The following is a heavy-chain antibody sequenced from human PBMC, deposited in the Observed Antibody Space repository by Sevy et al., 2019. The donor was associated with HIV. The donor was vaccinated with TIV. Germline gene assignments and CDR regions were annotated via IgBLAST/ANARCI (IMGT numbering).Heavy chain of an antibody. D-gene: IGHD5-12*01. CDR3: TRALATADTPEYYFDY. J-gene: IGHJ4*02. CDR1: GFTFGDYA. Sequence: GGSLRLSCTSSGFTFGDYAMSWFRQAPGKGLEWVAFIRRNSHEPYGGTTEYAASVKGRFTISRVDSKSIAYLQMNSLKTDDTAVYYCTRALATADTPEYYFDYWGQGILVTVSS. V-gene: IGHV3-49*03. CDR2: IRRNSHEPYGGTT.